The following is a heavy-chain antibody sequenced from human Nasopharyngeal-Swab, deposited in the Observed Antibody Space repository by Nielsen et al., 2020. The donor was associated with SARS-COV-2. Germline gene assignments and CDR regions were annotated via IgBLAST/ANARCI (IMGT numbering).Heavy chain of an antibody. V-gene: IGHV3-7*01. CDR3: ARDYRTYYYDSSGYYASYYYGMDV. CDR2: IKQDGSGS. CDR1: GFTFSKFY. Sequence: GESLKISCAASGFTFSKFYMSWVRQAAGKGLEWVANIKQDGSGSYYVDSVKGRFTISRDDANNSLYLQMNSLRAGDTGVYYCARDYRTYYYDSSGYYASYYYGMDVWGQGTTVTVSS. D-gene: IGHD3-22*01. J-gene: IGHJ6*02.